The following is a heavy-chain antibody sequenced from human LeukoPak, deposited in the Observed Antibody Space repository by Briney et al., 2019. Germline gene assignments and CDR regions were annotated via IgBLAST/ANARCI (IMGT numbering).Heavy chain of an antibody. D-gene: IGHD3-9*01. J-gene: IGHJ6*02. CDR2: ISYDGSNK. CDR3: AKDHVLRYFDWLSSSFYGMDV. Sequence: GGSLRLSCAASGFTFSSYGMHWVRQAPGKGLEWVAVISYDGSNKYYADSVKGRFTISRDNSKNTLYLQMNSLRAEDTAVYYCAKDHVLRYFDWLSSSFYGMDVWGQGTTVTVSS. V-gene: IGHV3-30*18. CDR1: GFTFSSYG.